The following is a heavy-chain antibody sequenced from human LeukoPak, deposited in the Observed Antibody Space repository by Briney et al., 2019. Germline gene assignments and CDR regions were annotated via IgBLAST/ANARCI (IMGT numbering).Heavy chain of an antibody. V-gene: IGHV1-2*06. CDR1: GYTFTGYY. CDR2: INPNSGGT. D-gene: IGHD2-2*01. Sequence: ASVKVSCKASGYTFTGYYMHWVRQAPGQGLEWMGRINPNSGGTNYAQKFQGRVTMTRDTSISTAYMELNRLRSDDTAVYYCARSVVPAAETCYDYWGQGTLVTVSS. CDR3: ARSVVPAAETCYDY. J-gene: IGHJ4*02.